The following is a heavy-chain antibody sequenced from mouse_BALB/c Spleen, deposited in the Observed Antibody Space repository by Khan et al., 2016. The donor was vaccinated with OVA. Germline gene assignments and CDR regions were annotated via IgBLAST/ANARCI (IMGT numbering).Heavy chain of an antibody. CDR3: ARMKPYWYFDV. Sequence: QIQLVQSGPELKKPGETVKISCKASGFTFTNYGMNWVKQAPGKGLKWMGWINTYTGEPTYADDFKGRFAFSLETSASTAYLQINNLKNEDTATYCCARMKPYWYFDVWGAGTTVTVSS. CDR2: INTYTGEP. J-gene: IGHJ1*01. CDR1: GFTFTNYG. V-gene: IGHV9-3-1*01.